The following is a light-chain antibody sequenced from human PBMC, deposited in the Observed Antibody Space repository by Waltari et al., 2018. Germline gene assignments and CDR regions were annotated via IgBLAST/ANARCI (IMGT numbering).Light chain of an antibody. CDR1: SEHSRYV. V-gene: IGLV4-69*01. CDR3: QTWGSGIQV. J-gene: IGLJ3*02. Sequence: QPVLTQSPSASASLGASVKLTCTLSSEHSRYVIPWHQQQPEKGPRYLMKVHTDGSHIKGGGIPDRFSGSSSGAECSLIISSLQSEDEADYYCQTWGSGIQVFGGGTKLTVL. CDR2: VHTDGSH.